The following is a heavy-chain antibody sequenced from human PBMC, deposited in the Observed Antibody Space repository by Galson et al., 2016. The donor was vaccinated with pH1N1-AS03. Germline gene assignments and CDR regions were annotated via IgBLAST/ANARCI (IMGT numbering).Heavy chain of an antibody. V-gene: IGHV3-30-3*01. CDR3: ARGYCNRANCYPLDY. J-gene: IGHJ4*02. CDR2: ISNDGYNK. D-gene: IGHD2-2*01. Sequence: SLRLSCAVSGFNFRSYAMHWVRQAPGKGLEWVAVISNDGYNKHSADSVKGRFTIYRDNSRDTLYLQMTSLRPEDTAVYFCARGYCNRANCYPLDYWGQGTLVTVSS. CDR1: GFNFRSYA.